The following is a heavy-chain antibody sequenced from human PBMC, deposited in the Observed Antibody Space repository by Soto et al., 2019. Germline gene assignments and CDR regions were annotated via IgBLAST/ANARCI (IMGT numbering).Heavy chain of an antibody. CDR3: ARDLVGRCSGGSCYREYYGMDV. CDR1: GGTFSSYA. CDR2: IILIFGTP. D-gene: IGHD2-15*01. J-gene: IGHJ6*01. V-gene: IGHV1-69*06. Sequence: QVQLVQSGAEVKKPGSSVKVSCKASGGTFSSYAITWVRQAPGQGLEWMGGIILIFGTPNYAQKFQGRVTITAEKCTNIAYLELSSRRCLDTAVYYCARDLVGRCSGGSCYREYYGMDVWGQGTTVTVSS.